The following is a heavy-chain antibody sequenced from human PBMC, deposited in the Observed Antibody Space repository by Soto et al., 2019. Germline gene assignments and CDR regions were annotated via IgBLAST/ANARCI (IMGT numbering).Heavy chain of an antibody. CDR3: ARDRIAVAGYYYYYYGMDV. CDR2: IKQDGSEK. D-gene: IGHD6-19*01. V-gene: IGHV3-7*01. Sequence: LSCAASGFTFSSYWMSWVRQAPGKGLEWVANIKQDGSEKYYVDSVKGRFTISRDNAKNSLYLQMNSLRAEDTAVYYCARDRIAVAGYYYYYYGMDVWGQGTTVTVSS. CDR1: GFTFSSYW. J-gene: IGHJ6*02.